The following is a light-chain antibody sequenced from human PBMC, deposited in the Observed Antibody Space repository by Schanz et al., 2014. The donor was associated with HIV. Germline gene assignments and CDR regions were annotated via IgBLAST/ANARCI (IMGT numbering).Light chain of an antibody. CDR3: CSYAGTYTVI. Sequence: SALTQPASVSGSPGQSITISCTGTSSDVGADNSVSWYQQHPGRAPRLLIYEVNKRPSGVPNRFSGSKSGNAASLTISGLQAEDEADYYCCSYAGTYTVIFGGGTKLTVL. CDR2: EVN. V-gene: IGLV2-11*01. J-gene: IGLJ2*01. CDR1: SSDVGADNS.